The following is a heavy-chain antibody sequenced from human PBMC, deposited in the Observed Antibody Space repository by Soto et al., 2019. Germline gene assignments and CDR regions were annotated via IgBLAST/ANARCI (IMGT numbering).Heavy chain of an antibody. J-gene: IGHJ5*02. D-gene: IGHD6-6*01. CDR2: IYPGDSDT. CDR1: GYSFTNYW. CDR3: ARQLSHYGSSSRWFDP. V-gene: IGHV5-51*01. Sequence: EVQLVQSGAEVKKPGESLQISCKGSGYSFTNYWIGWVRQMPGKGLEWMAIIYPGDSDTRYSPSFQGQVTISADKSISTAYLQWSTLKASDTAMYYCARQLSHYGSSSRWFDPWGQGTLVTVSS.